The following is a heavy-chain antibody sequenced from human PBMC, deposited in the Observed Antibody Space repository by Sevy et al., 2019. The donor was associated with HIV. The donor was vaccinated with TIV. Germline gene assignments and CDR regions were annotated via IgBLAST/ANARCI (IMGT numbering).Heavy chain of an antibody. J-gene: IGHJ6*02. Sequence: GGSLRLSCEASGFTFNKYAMSWVRQAPGKGLEWVSSLSGSGTSTYYADSVRVRFTISRDNSRNTLYLEVDSLRVEATGVYYCARHVDSRMVRRFYGMDVWGQGTTVTVSS. CDR1: GFTFNKYA. D-gene: IGHD5-18*01. CDR2: LSGSGTST. CDR3: ARHVDSRMVRRFYGMDV. V-gene: IGHV3-23*01.